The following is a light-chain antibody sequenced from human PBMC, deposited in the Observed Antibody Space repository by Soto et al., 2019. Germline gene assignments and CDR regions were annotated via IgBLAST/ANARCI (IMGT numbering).Light chain of an antibody. Sequence: QSALTQPASVSGSPGQSITISCTGTSSDVGGYNFVSWYQQHPGKAPKLMIFEVNNRPSGVSNRFSGSKSGNTASLTISGLQAEDEADNYCSSWTSSTTQVLGGGTKLTVL. CDR2: EVN. CDR1: SSDVGGYNF. V-gene: IGLV2-14*01. CDR3: SSWTSSTTQV. J-gene: IGLJ2*01.